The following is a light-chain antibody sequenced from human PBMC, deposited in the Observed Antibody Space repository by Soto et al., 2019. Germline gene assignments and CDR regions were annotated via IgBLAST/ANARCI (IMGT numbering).Light chain of an antibody. CDR1: QSVSSN. J-gene: IGKJ4*01. CDR2: GAS. V-gene: IGKV3-15*01. CDR3: QQYNNWPLLT. Sequence: EIVMTQSPATLSVSPGERATLSCRATQSVSSNLAWYQQKPGQAPRHLIYGASTRATGIPARFSGSGSGTEFTLTISSLQSADFAVYYCQQYNNWPLLTFGGGTKVEIK.